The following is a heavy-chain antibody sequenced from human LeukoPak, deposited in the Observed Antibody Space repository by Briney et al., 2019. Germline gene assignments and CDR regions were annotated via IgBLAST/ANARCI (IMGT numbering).Heavy chain of an antibody. CDR2: ISYGGSIK. CDR3: AREGTGYTLDY. V-gene: IGHV3-30*01. CDR1: GFTFSSSA. Sequence: GGSLRLSCAASGFTFSSSAMHWVRQVPGKGLEWVALISYGGSIKYYADSVKGRFTISRDNSKNTLYLEMNSLRPEDTAVYYCAREGTGYTLDYWGQGTLVTVSS. J-gene: IGHJ4*02. D-gene: IGHD5-24*01.